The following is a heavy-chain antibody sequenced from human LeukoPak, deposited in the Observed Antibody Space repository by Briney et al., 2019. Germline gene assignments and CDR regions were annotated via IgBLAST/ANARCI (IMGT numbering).Heavy chain of an antibody. D-gene: IGHD4-23*01. CDR3: ASPSGVTYRDDALDI. CDR2: ISYTGTT. CDR1: GGSVSSGSYY. J-gene: IGHJ3*02. V-gene: IGHV4-61*01. Sequence: SETLSLTCTVSGGSVSSGSYYWSWIRQPPGKRLEWIGYISYTGTTNYNPSLRSRVTISVDMSKNQIFLKLNSVTAADTAVYHCASPSGVTYRDDALDIWGQGTMVTVSS.